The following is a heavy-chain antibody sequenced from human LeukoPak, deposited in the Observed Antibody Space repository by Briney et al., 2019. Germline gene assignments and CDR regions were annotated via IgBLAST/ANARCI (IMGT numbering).Heavy chain of an antibody. CDR3: ARRSGSYLSHAFDI. J-gene: IGHJ3*02. CDR1: GFTFSSYS. D-gene: IGHD1-26*01. Sequence: PGGSLRLSCAASGFTFSSYSMNWVRQAPGKGLEWVSSISSSSSYIYYADSVKGRFTISRDNAKNSLYLQMNSLRAEDTAVYYCARRSGSYLSHAFDIWGQGTMVTVPS. CDR2: ISSSSSYI. V-gene: IGHV3-21*01.